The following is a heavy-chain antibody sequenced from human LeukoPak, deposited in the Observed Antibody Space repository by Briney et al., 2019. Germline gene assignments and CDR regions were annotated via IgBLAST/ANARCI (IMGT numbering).Heavy chain of an antibody. J-gene: IGHJ5*01. Sequence: PGGSLRLSCAVSGFTFSAYAMSWVRQAPGKGLEWVSAMSGSGGMTYYADSVKGRFSISRDDSKNTLHLQMNSLRAEDTAVYYCATGYSDSLRSPLDSWGQGTLVTVSS. D-gene: IGHD3-22*01. CDR3: ATGYSDSLRSPLDS. CDR1: GFTFSAYA. CDR2: MSGSGGMT. V-gene: IGHV3-23*01.